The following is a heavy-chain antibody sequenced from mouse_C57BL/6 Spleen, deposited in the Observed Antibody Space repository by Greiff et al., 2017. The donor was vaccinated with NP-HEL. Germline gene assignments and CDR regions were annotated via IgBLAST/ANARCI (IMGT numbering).Heavy chain of an antibody. J-gene: IGHJ2*01. CDR3: ARGGKTGTYYFDY. CDR1: GYAFSSSW. Sequence: QVQLQQSGPELVKPGASVKISCKASGYAFSSSWMNWVKQRPGKGLEWIGRIYPGDGDTNYNGKFKGKATLTADKSSSTAYMQLSSLTSEDSAVYFCARGGKTGTYYFDYWGQGTTLTVSS. D-gene: IGHD4-1*01. CDR2: IYPGDGDT. V-gene: IGHV1-82*01.